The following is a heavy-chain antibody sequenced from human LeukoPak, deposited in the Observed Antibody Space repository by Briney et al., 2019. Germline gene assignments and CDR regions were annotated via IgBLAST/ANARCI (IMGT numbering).Heavy chain of an antibody. CDR1: GFTVSSNY. D-gene: IGHD2-2*01. Sequence: QPGGSLRLSCAASGFTVSSNYMSWVRQAPGKGLEWVSIIYSGGSTYYADSVKGRFTISRDNSKNTLYLQMNSLRAEDAAVYYCARVVADCSSTSCYYYYGMDVWGQGTTVTVSS. CDR2: IYSGGST. J-gene: IGHJ6*02. CDR3: ARVVADCSSTSCYYYYGMDV. V-gene: IGHV3-66*01.